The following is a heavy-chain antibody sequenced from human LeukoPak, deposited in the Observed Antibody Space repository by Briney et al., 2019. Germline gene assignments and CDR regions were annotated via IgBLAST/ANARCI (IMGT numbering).Heavy chain of an antibody. D-gene: IGHD6-19*01. CDR2: ISAYNGNT. CDR1: GGTFSSYA. Sequence: GASVKVSCKASGGTFSSYAISWVRQAPGQGLEWMGWISAYNGNTNYAQKLQGRVTMTTDTSTSTAYMELRSLRSDDTAVYYCARDQQWQPRRTKPPKTNWFDPWGQGTLVTVSS. CDR3: ARDQQWQPRRTKPPKTNWFDP. J-gene: IGHJ5*02. V-gene: IGHV1-18*01.